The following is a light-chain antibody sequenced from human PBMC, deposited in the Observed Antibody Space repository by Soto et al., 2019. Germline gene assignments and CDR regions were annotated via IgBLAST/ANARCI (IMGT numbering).Light chain of an antibody. CDR1: QSVSNN. J-gene: IGKJ1*01. CDR2: GAS. CDR3: QQYNNWPRT. V-gene: IGKV3-15*01. Sequence: EIVMTQSPATLSVSPGERATLSCRASQSVSNNLAWYQQKPGQAPRRLIYGASTRATAIPARFSGSGSGTEFTLTISSLQSEDFAVYYCQQYNNWPRTFGQGTKVDNK.